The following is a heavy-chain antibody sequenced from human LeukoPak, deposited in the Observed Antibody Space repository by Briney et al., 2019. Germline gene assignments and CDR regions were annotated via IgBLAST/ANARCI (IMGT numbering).Heavy chain of an antibody. CDR2: INPNSGGT. J-gene: IGHJ5*02. CDR1: GYTFTGYY. D-gene: IGHD2-2*01. CDR3: ARGGMVVVPAAILNWFDP. V-gene: IGHV1-2*02. Sequence: ASVKVSCKASGYTFTGYYMHWVRQAPGQGLEWMGWINPNSGGTNYAQKFQGRVTMTRDTSISTAYMELSRLRSDDTAVYYCARGGMVVVPAAILNWFDPWGQGTLVTVSS.